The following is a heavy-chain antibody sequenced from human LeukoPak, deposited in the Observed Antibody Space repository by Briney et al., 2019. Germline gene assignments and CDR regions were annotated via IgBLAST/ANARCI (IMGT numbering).Heavy chain of an antibody. J-gene: IGHJ4*02. D-gene: IGHD3-10*01. CDR1: GFTFSSYA. Sequence: GSLRLSCAASGFTFSSYAMSWVRQAPGKGLGWVSAISGSGGSTYYADSVKGRFTISRDNSKNTLYLQMNSLRAEDTAVYYCAKVIKPVRGPLDYWGQGTLVTVSS. V-gene: IGHV3-23*01. CDR2: ISGSGGST. CDR3: AKVIKPVRGPLDY.